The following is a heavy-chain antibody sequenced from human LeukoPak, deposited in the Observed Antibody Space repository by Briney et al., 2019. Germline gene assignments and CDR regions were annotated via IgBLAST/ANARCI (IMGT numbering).Heavy chain of an antibody. V-gene: IGHV1-69*06. CDR1: GGTFSSYA. J-gene: IGHJ4*02. CDR3: AREHQLRYFDWTTLTPFDY. CDR2: IIPIFGTA. Sequence: ASVKVSCKASGGTFSSYAISWVRQAPGQGLEWMGGIIPIFGTANYAQKFQGRVTITADKSTSTAYMELSSLRSEDTAVFYCAREHQLRYFDWTTLTPFDYWGQGTLVTVSS. D-gene: IGHD3-9*01.